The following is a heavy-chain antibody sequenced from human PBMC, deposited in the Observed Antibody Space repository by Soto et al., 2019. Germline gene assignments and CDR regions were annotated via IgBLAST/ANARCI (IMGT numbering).Heavy chain of an antibody. V-gene: IGHV3-11*01. CDR2: IDSGAGTT. CDR3: VRPYYSSSWFPFDR. Sequence: QVQLVESGGGLVKPGGSLRLSCTGSGFDFGDYYMSWIRQAPGKGLEWVSYIDSGAGTTYYTDSVKGRFTISRDNAKKTVYLQMSSLRVEDTALYYCVRPYYSSSWFPFDRWGQGTLVTVSS. D-gene: IGHD6-13*01. J-gene: IGHJ4*02. CDR1: GFDFGDYY.